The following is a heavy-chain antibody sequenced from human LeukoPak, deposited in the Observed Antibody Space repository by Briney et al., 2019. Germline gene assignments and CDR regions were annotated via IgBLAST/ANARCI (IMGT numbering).Heavy chain of an antibody. CDR1: GYTFTSYG. CDR3: ARDYYGSGSYPKDPYYYYGMDV. CDR2: ISAYNGNT. D-gene: IGHD3-10*01. Sequence: ASVKVSCKASGYTFTSYGISWVRQAPGQGLEWMGWISAYNGNTNYAQKLQGRVTMTTDTSTSTAYMGLRSLRSDDTAVYYCARDYYGSGSYPKDPYYYYGMDVWGKGTTVTVSS. J-gene: IGHJ6*04. V-gene: IGHV1-18*04.